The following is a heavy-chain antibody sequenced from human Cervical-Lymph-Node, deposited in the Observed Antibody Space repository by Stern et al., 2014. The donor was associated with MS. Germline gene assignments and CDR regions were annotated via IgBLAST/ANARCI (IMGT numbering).Heavy chain of an antibody. CDR1: GFTFRFYW. J-gene: IGHJ3*02. Sequence: EVQLEESGGGFVQPGGSLRLSCAASGFTFRFYWMHWVRQVPGKGLVWVARINTDGSSISYADSVKGRFTISRDTAKNPLYLQMNSVRGEDTAVYFCAREPEFRGSPDDAFDIWGQGTMATVSS. CDR2: INTDGSSI. CDR3: AREPEFRGSPDDAFDI. V-gene: IGHV3-74*01. D-gene: IGHD1-26*01.